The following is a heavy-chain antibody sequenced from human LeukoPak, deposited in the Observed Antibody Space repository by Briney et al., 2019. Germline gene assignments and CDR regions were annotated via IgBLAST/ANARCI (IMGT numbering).Heavy chain of an antibody. CDR3: AREASGSFDY. CDR1: GGSISGSSYY. CDR2: IYYSGST. D-gene: IGHD1-26*01. V-gene: IGHV4-39*02. Sequence: NASETLSLTCAVSGGSISGSSYYWGWIRQPPGKGLEWIGSIYYSGSTYYNPSLKSRVTISVDTSKNQFSLKLSSVTAADTAVYYCAREASGSFDYWGQGTLVTVSS. J-gene: IGHJ4*02.